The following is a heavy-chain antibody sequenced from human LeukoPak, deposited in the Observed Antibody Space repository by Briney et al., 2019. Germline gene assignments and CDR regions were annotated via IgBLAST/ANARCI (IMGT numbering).Heavy chain of an antibody. CDR1: GYTFTSYA. Sequence: ASVKVSCTASGYTFTSYAMHWVRQAPGQRLEWMGWINAGNGNTKYSQKFQGRVTITRDTSASTAYMEVSSLRSEDTAVYFCARAPRGNSGYCSSSSCTDHRYNWFDPWGQETLVTVSS. CDR3: ARAPRGNSGYCSSSSCTDHRYNWFDP. CDR2: INAGNGNT. J-gene: IGHJ5*02. D-gene: IGHD2-2*01. V-gene: IGHV1-3*01.